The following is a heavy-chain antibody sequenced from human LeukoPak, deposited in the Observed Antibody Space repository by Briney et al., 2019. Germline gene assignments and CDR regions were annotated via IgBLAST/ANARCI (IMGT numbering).Heavy chain of an antibody. Sequence: GGSLRLSCAASGFIVSHNYMTWVRQAPGKGLEWISAIYIDGTTYYADSVKGRFTISRDQANNTLYLQMNTLRDEDTAVYYCARGPRYSFYWGQGTLVSVSS. D-gene: IGHD6-13*01. V-gene: IGHV3-53*01. CDR3: ARGPRYSFY. CDR2: IYIDGTT. J-gene: IGHJ4*02. CDR1: GFIVSHNY.